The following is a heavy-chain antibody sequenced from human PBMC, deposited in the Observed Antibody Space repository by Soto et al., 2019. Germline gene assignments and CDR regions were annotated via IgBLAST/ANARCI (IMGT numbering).Heavy chain of an antibody. J-gene: IGHJ6*02. CDR2: ISAYNGNT. CDR3: ARANRDFWSGQTYSYYGMDV. CDR1: GYTFTSYG. D-gene: IGHD3-3*01. Sequence: QVQLVQSGAEVKKPGASVKGSCKASGYTFTSYGISWVRQAPGQGLEWMGWISAYNGNTNYAQKLQGRVTMTTDTSTSTDYMELRSLRSDDTAVYYCARANRDFWSGQTYSYYGMDVWGQGTTVTVSS. V-gene: IGHV1-18*01.